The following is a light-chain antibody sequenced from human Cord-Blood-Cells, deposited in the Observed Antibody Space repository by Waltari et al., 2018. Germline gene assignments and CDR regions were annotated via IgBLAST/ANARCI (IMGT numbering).Light chain of an antibody. J-gene: IGLJ1*01. V-gene: IGLV2-23*02. CDR2: EVS. Sequence: QSALTQPASVSGSPGQSITIACTVTSSDAGSYNLVSCYQQHPGKAPQLMIYEVSKRPSGVSNRFSGSKSGNTASLTISGLQAEDEADYYCCSYAGSSTSPYVFGTGTKVTVL. CDR1: SSDAGSYNL. CDR3: CSYAGSSTSPYV.